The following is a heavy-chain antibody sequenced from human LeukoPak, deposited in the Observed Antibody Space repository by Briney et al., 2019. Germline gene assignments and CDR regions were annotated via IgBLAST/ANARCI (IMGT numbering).Heavy chain of an antibody. Sequence: GGSLRLSCVASGFTFNSNWMSWVRQAPGKGLGWVANIKQDGSEKYYVDSVKGRFTISRDNAKNSLSLQMNNLRAEDTAVYYCARDKYYDRYFDSWGQGTLVTVSS. CDR1: GFTFNSNW. CDR3: ARDKYYDRYFDS. J-gene: IGHJ4*02. V-gene: IGHV3-7*01. D-gene: IGHD3-22*01. CDR2: IKQDGSEK.